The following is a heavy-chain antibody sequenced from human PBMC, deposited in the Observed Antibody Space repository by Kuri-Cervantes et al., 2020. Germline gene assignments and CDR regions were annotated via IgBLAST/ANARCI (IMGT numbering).Heavy chain of an antibody. CDR1: GFTFSSYW. Sequence: GEPLKISCEASGFTFSSYWMSWVRQAPGKGLEWVANIKDDGSEKYYADFVKGRFIISRDNAKNSLYVEMNSLRAEDTAVYYCARDMSPWHVYYYYMDVWGKGTTVTVSS. J-gene: IGHJ6*03. D-gene: IGHD3-16*01. CDR2: IKDDGSEK. V-gene: IGHV3-7*01. CDR3: ARDMSPWHVYYYYMDV.